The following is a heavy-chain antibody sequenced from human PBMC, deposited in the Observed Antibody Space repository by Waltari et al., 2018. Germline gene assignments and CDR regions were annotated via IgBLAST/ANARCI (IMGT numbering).Heavy chain of an antibody. V-gene: IGHV1-2*02. D-gene: IGHD3-16*01. CDR1: GYTFTDYF. CDR3: ARGPNYGLDY. Sequence: QVHLVQSGAEVKKPGASVKVSCKASGYTFTDYFMHWLRQAPGQGLEWMGWINPNSGGTNYAPNFQGRVTMTRDTSISTAYMDLSRLRSDDTAVYYCARGPNYGLDYWGQGTLVTVSS. J-gene: IGHJ4*02. CDR2: INPNSGGT.